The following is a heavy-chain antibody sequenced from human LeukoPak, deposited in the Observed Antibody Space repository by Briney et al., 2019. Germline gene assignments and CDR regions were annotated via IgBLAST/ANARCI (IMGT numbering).Heavy chain of an antibody. Sequence: GGSLRLSCAASGNYGMHWVRQVPGKGLVWVSHINSDGSWTSYADSVKGRFTISKDNAKNTVYLQMNSLRAEDTAVYYCVSFYEKYWGRGTLVTV. CDR3: VSFYEKY. D-gene: IGHD2/OR15-2a*01. V-gene: IGHV3-74*01. CDR2: INSDGSWT. J-gene: IGHJ4*02. CDR1: GNYG.